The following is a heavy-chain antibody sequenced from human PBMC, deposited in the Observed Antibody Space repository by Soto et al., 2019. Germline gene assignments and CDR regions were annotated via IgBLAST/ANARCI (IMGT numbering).Heavy chain of an antibody. J-gene: IGHJ5*02. CDR3: AKGARTSWFDP. Sequence: PGGSLRLSCAASGFIFSTNSMSWLRQAPGKGLEWVSSISGDGASIYYADSVKGRFTISRDNSKNTLFLQLNSLRAEDTAVYHCAKGARTSWFDPWGQGTLVTVSS. CDR2: ISGDGASI. CDR1: GFIFSTNS. V-gene: IGHV3-23*01.